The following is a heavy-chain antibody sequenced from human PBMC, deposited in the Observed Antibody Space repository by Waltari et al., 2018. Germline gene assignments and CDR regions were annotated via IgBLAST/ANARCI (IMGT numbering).Heavy chain of an antibody. D-gene: IGHD5-12*01. Sequence: EVQLVESGGGLIQPGGSLRLSCEASGFRVSYNYMSWVRQAPGKGEEGVAVSHGGGNTYYGDAVKGRFTITRDISKTTLYIQMNSLTVDDSAMYYCARAGLGSPSQWLQLFDSWGQGTLVTVSS. V-gene: IGHV3-53*01. CDR1: GFRVSYNY. J-gene: IGHJ4*02. CDR3: ARAGLGSPSQWLQLFDS. CDR2: SHGGGNT.